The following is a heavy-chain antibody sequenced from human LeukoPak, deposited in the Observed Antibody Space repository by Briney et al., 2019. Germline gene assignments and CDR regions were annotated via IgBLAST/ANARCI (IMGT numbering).Heavy chain of an antibody. J-gene: IGHJ4*02. Sequence: GGSLRLSCAASGFTFSDHYMDWVRQAPGKGLEWVGRTRNKANSYTTEYAASVEGRFTISRDDSKNSLYLQMNSLKTEDTAVYYCVRHSGYDYGLLDYWGQGTLVTVSS. CDR3: VRHSGYDYGLLDY. D-gene: IGHD5-12*01. CDR1: GFTFSDHY. CDR2: TRNKANSYTT. V-gene: IGHV3-72*01.